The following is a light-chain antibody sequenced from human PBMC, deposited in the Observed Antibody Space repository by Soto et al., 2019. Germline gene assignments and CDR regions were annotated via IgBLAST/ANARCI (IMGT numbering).Light chain of an antibody. CDR3: QQYGSSPYT. J-gene: IGKJ2*01. Sequence: EIVLPQSPGTLSLSPGERATLSCRASQSVSSSYLAWYQQKPGQAPRLLIYGASSRATGIPDRFSGSGSETDFTLTISRLEPEDFAVYYCQQYGSSPYTFGQGTKLEI. CDR2: GAS. CDR1: QSVSSSY. V-gene: IGKV3-20*01.